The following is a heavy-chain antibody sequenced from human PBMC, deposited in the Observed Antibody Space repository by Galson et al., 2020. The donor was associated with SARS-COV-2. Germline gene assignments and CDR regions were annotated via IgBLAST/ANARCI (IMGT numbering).Heavy chain of an antibody. V-gene: IGHV3-9*01. Sequence: LSLTCAASGFTFDDYAMHWVRQAPGKGLEWVSGISWNIGSIGYADSVKGRFTISRDNAKNSLYLQMNSLRAEDTALYYCAKDIPPYYYDSSGYGAFDIWGQGTMVTVSS. J-gene: IGHJ3*02. CDR2: ISWNIGSI. D-gene: IGHD3-22*01. CDR3: AKDIPPYYYDSSGYGAFDI. CDR1: GFTFDDYA.